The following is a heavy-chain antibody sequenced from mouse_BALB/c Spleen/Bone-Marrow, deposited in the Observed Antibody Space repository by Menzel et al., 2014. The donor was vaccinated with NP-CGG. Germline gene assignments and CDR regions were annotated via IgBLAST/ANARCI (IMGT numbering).Heavy chain of an antibody. CDR1: GYTFTSCW. D-gene: IGHD1-1*01. CDR2: INPSNGRA. V-gene: IGHV1S81*02. J-gene: IGHJ4*01. CDR3: GRIIYGIIYMMHY. Sequence: QVQLQQSGAELVKPGASVKLSCKASGYTFTSCWMHWVKQRPGQGLEWIGEINPSNGRANYNEKFKTKATLTVDKSSSTAYMQLSSLTSEDSAVYYCGRIIYGIIYMMHYWGQGTSFTFSS.